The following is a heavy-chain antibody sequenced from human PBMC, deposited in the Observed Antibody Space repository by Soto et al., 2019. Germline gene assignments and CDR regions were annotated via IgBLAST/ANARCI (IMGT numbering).Heavy chain of an antibody. D-gene: IGHD5-12*01. CDR3: ARHPLLAAGYAPTYFDY. Sequence: SETLSLTCTVSGGSISSSSYYWGWIRQPPGKGLEWIGSIYYSGSTYYNPSLKSRVTISVDTSKNQFSLKLSSVTAADTAAYYCARHPLLAAGYAPTYFDYWGQGTLVTVSS. CDR1: GGSISSSSYY. J-gene: IGHJ4*02. V-gene: IGHV4-39*01. CDR2: IYYSGST.